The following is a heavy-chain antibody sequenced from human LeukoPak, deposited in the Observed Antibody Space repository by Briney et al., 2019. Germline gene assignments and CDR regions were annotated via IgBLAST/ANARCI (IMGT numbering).Heavy chain of an antibody. D-gene: IGHD4-23*01. J-gene: IGHJ4*02. CDR2: ISGSGGST. V-gene: IGHV3-23*01. CDR1: GFTFSSYA. CDR3: ARGHPLSGNLLLT. Sequence: GGSLRLSCSASGFTFSSYAMSWVRQAPGKGLEWVSAISGSGGSTYYADSVKGRFTISRENAKNSLYLQMNSLRAGDTAVYYCARGHPLSGNLLLTWGQGTLVTVSS.